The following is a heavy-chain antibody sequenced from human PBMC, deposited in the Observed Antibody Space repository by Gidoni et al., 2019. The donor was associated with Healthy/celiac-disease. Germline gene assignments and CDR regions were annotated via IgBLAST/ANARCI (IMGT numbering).Heavy chain of an antibody. D-gene: IGHD3-22*01. CDR3: ARGGLYYYDSSGSSAEYFQH. Sequence: EVQLVESGGGLVQPGGSLRLSCAASGFTFSSYSMNWVRQAPGKGLEWVSYISSSSSTIYYADSVKGRFTISRDNAKNSLYLQMNSLRDEDTAVYYCARGGLYYYDSSGSSAEYFQHWGQGTLVTVSS. CDR2: ISSSSSTI. J-gene: IGHJ1*01. V-gene: IGHV3-48*02. CDR1: GFTFSSYS.